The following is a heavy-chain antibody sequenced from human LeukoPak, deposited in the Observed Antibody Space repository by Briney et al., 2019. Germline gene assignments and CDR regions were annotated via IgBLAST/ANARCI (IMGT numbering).Heavy chain of an antibody. CDR2: INSDGSST. Sequence: GGSLRLSCAASGFTFSSYWMHWVRQAPGKGLVWVSRINSDGSSTSYADSVKGRFTISRDNSKNTLYLQMNSLRAEDTAVYFCAKDVVGQQWPENYWGQGTLVTVSS. CDR3: AKDVVGQQWPENY. V-gene: IGHV3-74*01. D-gene: IGHD6-19*01. J-gene: IGHJ4*02. CDR1: GFTFSSYW.